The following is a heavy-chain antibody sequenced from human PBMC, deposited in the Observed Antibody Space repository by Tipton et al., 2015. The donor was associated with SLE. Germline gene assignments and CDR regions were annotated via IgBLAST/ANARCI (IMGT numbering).Heavy chain of an antibody. CDR1: GGSMSDYF. CDR2: IYSSGSA. V-gene: IGHV4-59*01. D-gene: IGHD2-15*01. CDR3: ARCRNSGVSCRPDY. J-gene: IGHJ4*02. Sequence: TLSLTCTVSGGSMSDYFWSWIRQSPGKRLEWIAYIYSSGSAIYNPSLKSRVTISVDTSKNQFSLNVSSVTAADTAVYYCARCRNSGVSCRPDYWGQGTLVTVSS.